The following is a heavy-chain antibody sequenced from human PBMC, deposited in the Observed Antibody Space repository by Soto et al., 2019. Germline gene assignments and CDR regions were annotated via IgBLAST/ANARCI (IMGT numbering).Heavy chain of an antibody. CDR1: GFTFSSYA. Sequence: GESLKISCAASGFTFSSYAMSWVRQAPGKGLEWVSAISGSGGSTYYADSVKGRFTISRDNSKNTLYLQMNSLSAEDTAVYYCAKIRGEGSSSWYAFDYWGQGTLVTVSS. J-gene: IGHJ4*02. CDR2: ISGSGGST. D-gene: IGHD6-13*01. V-gene: IGHV3-23*01. CDR3: AKIRGEGSSSWYAFDY.